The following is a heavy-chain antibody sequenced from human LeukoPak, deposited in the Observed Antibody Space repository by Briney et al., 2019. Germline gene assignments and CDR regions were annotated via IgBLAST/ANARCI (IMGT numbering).Heavy chain of an antibody. D-gene: IGHD2-2*01. CDR3: ARGIVVVPAAMGEHYMDV. J-gene: IGHJ6*03. CDR2: INHSGST. CDR1: GGSFSGYY. Sequence: SETLSLTCAVYGGSFSGYYWSWIRQPPGKGLEWIGEINHSGSTNYNPSLKSRVTISVDTSKNQFSLKLSSVTAADTAVYYCARGIVVVPAAMGEHYMDVWGKGTTVTVFS. V-gene: IGHV4-34*01.